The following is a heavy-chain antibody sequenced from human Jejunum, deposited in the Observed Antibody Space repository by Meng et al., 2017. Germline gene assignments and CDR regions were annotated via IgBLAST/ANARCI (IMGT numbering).Heavy chain of an antibody. CDR3: ARRPTDDWYFDL. CDR1: GVSISSSSYY. CDR2: IYYTGST. V-gene: IGHV4-39*01. Sequence: QLQLQESGPGLVKPSETLSLTCTVSGVSISSSSYYWGWIRQPPGKGLEWIVNIYYTGSTYYNPSLKSRVTISVDTSKNQFSLKLSSVTAADTAVYYCARRPTDDWYFDLWGRGTL. J-gene: IGHJ2*01.